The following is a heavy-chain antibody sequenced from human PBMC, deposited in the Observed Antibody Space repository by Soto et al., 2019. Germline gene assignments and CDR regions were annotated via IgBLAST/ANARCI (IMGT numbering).Heavy chain of an antibody. CDR3: ARISCKGGSCYFDFDH. D-gene: IGHD2-15*01. CDR1: GYSFKDHY. V-gene: IGHV1-46*02. J-gene: IGHJ4*02. CDR2: INPSGEHT. Sequence: ASVKVSCKASGYSFKDHYMHWVRQAPGRGLEWVGIINPSGEHTNYAQQFRGRVAMTRDTSTSTAYMELRSLRSEDTAVYFCARISCKGGSCYFDFDHWGQGTLVTVSA.